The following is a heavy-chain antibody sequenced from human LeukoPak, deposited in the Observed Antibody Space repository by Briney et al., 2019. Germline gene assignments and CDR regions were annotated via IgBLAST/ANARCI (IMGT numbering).Heavy chain of an antibody. V-gene: IGHV3-74*01. CDR1: GNYW. J-gene: IGHJ4*02. Sequence: GGSLRLSCAASGNYWMHWVRQAPGKGLVWVSHINSDGSWTSYADSVKGRFTISKDNAKNTVYLQMNSLRAEDTAVYYCAKQLGYCSDGSCYFPYWGQGTLVTVSS. CDR3: AKQLGYCSDGSCYFPY. CDR2: INSDGSWT. D-gene: IGHD2-15*01.